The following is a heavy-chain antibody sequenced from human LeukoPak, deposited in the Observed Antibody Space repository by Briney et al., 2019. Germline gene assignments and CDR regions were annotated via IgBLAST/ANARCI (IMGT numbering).Heavy chain of an antibody. D-gene: IGHD3-10*01. Sequence: PGGSLRLSCAASGFSVSRNYMTWVRQAPGKGLEWVSVIYSGGRTDYADSVKGRFAISRDSSKNTLYLQMNSLRAEDTAVYYCTRDVIRGKNLGYWGQGTLVTVSS. J-gene: IGHJ4*02. CDR1: GFSVSRNY. V-gene: IGHV3-66*02. CDR2: IYSGGRT. CDR3: TRDVIRGKNLGY.